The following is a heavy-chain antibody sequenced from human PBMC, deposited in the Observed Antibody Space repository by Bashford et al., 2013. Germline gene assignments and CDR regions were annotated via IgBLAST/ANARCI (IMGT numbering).Heavy chain of an antibody. CDR3: ARARLYGSGSFWYYWLDP. CDR2: VHHVGTT. V-gene: IGHV4-4*02. CDR1: GGSVATTDW. Sequence: SETLSLTCDVSGGSVATTDWWTWVRQPPGKGLEWIGEVHHVGTTKSNPSLQGRVSMSVDESKNQFSLNLTSVTAADTAVYYCARARLYGSGSFWYYWLDPWGQGILVTVSS. D-gene: IGHD3-10*01. J-gene: IGHJ5*02.